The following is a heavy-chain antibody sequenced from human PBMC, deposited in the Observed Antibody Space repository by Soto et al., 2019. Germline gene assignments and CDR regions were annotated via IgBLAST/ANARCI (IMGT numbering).Heavy chain of an antibody. D-gene: IGHD3-16*01. CDR3: ARSPTTFFWFDP. Sequence: SETLSLTCTVSGGSISSGAYYWSWIRQHPGKGLEWIAYIYYSGSTYYNPSLRSRLTISVDTSKNQFSLKLSSVTAADTAVYYCARSPTTFFWFDPWAQGTLDTVSS. V-gene: IGHV4-31*03. CDR1: GGSISSGAYY. J-gene: IGHJ5*02. CDR2: IYYSGST.